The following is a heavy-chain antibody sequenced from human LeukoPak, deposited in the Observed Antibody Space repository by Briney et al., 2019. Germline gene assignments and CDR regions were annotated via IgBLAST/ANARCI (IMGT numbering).Heavy chain of an antibody. CDR3: ARAENIVVVPAAIFDP. CDR2: INPNSGGT. D-gene: IGHD2-2*02. Sequence: GASVKVSCKASGYTFAGYYMHWVRQAPGQGLEWMGWINPNSGGTNYAQKFQGRVTMTRDTSISTAYMELSRLRSDDTAVYYCARAENIVVVPAAIFDPWGRGTLVTVSS. CDR1: GYTFAGYY. J-gene: IGHJ5*02. V-gene: IGHV1-2*02.